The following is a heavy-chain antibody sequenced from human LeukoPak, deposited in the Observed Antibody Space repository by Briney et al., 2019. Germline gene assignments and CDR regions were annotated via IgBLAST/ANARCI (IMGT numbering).Heavy chain of an antibody. D-gene: IGHD1-26*01. V-gene: IGHV3-74*01. J-gene: IGHJ4*02. CDR1: GFTFKLYW. CDR3: ARGRWELSDY. CDR2: INDDGSDT. Sequence: PGGSLRLSCAASGFTFKLYWMHWVRQAPGKRPVWVSRINDDGSDTIYADSVRGRFTISRDDAKNTVYLQMNNLRAEDTAVYYCARGRWELSDYWGQGTLVTVSS.